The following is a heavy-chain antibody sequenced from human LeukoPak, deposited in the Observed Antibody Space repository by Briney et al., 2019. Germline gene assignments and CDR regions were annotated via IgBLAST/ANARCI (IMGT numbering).Heavy chain of an antibody. CDR1: GFTFSSYE. J-gene: IGHJ6*04. Sequence: GGSLRLSCAASGFTFSSYEMNWVRQAPGKGLEWVSYISSSGSTIYYADSVKGRFTISRDNAKNSLYLQMNSLRAEDTAVYYCASFSNYYGMEVWGKGTTVTVSS. V-gene: IGHV3-48*03. CDR2: ISSSGSTI. CDR3: ASFSNYYGMEV.